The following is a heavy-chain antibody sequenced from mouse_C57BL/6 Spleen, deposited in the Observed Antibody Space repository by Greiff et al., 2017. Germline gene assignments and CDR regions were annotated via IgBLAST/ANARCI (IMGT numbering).Heavy chain of an antibody. D-gene: IGHD2-1*01. Sequence: EVQLVESGAELVRPGASVKLSCTASGFNIKDDYMHWVKQRPEQGLEWIGWIDPENGDTEYASKFQGKATITADTSSNTAYLQLSSLTSEDTAVYYCTSDLLPRAYWGQGTLVTVSA. CDR3: TSDLLPRAY. CDR1: GFNIKDDY. CDR2: IDPENGDT. V-gene: IGHV14-4*01. J-gene: IGHJ3*01.